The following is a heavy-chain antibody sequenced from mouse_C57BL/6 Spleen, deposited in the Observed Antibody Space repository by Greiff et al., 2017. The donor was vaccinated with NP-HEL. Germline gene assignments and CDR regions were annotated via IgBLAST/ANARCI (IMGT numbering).Heavy chain of an antibody. V-gene: IGHV2-6-1*01. Sequence: VKLVESGPGLVAPSQSLSITCTVSGFSLTSYGVHWVRQPPGQGLEWLVVIWSDGSTTYNSALKSRLSTIKDNPKSHAFLKMNGLQTDDTAMYYCARQHYYGSSYPYYYAMDYWGQGTSVTVSS. CDR3: ARQHYYGSSYPYYYAMDY. CDR1: GFSLTSYG. CDR2: IWSDGST. J-gene: IGHJ4*01. D-gene: IGHD1-1*01.